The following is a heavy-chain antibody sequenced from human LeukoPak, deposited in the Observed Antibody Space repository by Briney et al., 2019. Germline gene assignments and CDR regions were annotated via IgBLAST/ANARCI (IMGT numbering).Heavy chain of an antibody. D-gene: IGHD2-8*01. CDR1: GFTFSSYW. CDR2: IQYDGSKQ. CDR3: AKDRCSNGIGCYYYYMDV. V-gene: IGHV3-30*02. Sequence: GGSLRLSCAASGFTFSSYWMSWVRQAPGKGLEWVAYIQYDGSKQYADSVKGRFSISRDSSKNILYLQMNSLRAEDTAVYYCAKDRCSNGIGCYYYYMDVWGKGTTVTISS. J-gene: IGHJ6*03.